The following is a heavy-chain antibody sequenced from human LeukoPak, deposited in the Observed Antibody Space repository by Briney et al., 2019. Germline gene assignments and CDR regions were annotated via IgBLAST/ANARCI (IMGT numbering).Heavy chain of an antibody. J-gene: IGHJ3*02. V-gene: IGHV4-34*01. CDR1: GGSFSGYY. D-gene: IGHD3-22*01. CDR2: INHSGST. CDR3: ASTLLFSYYYDTRNAFDI. Sequence: SETLSLTCAVYGGSFSGYYWSWIRQPPGKGLEWIGEINHSGSTNYNPSLKSRVTISVDTSKNQFSLKLSSVTAADTAVYYCASTLLFSYYYDTRNAFDIWGQGTMVTVSS.